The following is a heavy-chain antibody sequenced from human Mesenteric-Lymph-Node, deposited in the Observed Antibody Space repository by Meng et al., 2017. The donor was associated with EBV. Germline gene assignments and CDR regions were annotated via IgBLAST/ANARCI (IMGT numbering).Heavy chain of an antibody. D-gene: IGHD2-15*01. V-gene: IGHV4-34*01. CDR3: ARLVVDPIDNWFEP. CDR1: GESVSDHY. J-gene: IGHJ5*02. CDR2: MDHVGRA. Sequence: QRWGAGLVKSSGALSPLCTVSGESVSDHYWSWNPGPARKGPQWMGEMDHVGRANYIPSLKIRCTMSVDTSKNQLSLKLSSVTAADTAIYYCARLVVDPIDNWFEPWGQGTLVTVSS.